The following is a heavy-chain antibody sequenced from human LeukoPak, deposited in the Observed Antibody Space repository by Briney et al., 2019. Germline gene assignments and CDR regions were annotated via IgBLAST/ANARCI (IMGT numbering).Heavy chain of an antibody. CDR2: INHSGST. CDR3: ARVGGSYSYFDY. CDR1: GGSFSGYY. D-gene: IGHD1-26*01. J-gene: IGHJ4*02. V-gene: IGHV4-34*01. Sequence: PSETLSLTCAVYGGSFSGYYWSWTRQPPGKGLEWIGEINHSGSTNYNPSLKSRVTISVDTSKNQFSLKLSSVTAADTAVYYCARVGGSYSYFDYWGQGTLVTVSS.